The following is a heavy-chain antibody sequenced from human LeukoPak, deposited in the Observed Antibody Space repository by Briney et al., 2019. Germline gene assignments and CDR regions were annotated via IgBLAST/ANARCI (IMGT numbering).Heavy chain of an antibody. CDR1: GYTFTGYY. Sequence: GASVKVSCKASGYTFTGYYMHWVRQAPGQGREWMGWINPNSGGTNYAQKFQGRVTMTRDTSISTAYMELSRLRSDDTAVYYCARDLHSWGIAAHWGQGTLVTVSS. CDR2: INPNSGGT. J-gene: IGHJ4*02. CDR3: ARDLHSWGIAAH. V-gene: IGHV1-2*02. D-gene: IGHD6-13*01.